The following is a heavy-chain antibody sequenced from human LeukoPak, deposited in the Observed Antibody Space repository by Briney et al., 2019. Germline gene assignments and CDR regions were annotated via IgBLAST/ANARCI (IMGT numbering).Heavy chain of an antibody. V-gene: IGHV3-23*01. Sequence: PGGSLRLSCTASRFTFSSYAMSWARQAPGKGLEWVSTISSSDDSTYYADSVKGRFTISRDNSRNTLYLQMNSLRAEDTAIYYCAKNFLHFWSAVDYWGQGTLVTVSS. CDR2: ISSSDDST. J-gene: IGHJ4*02. CDR1: RFTFSSYA. CDR3: AKNFLHFWSAVDY. D-gene: IGHD3-3*02.